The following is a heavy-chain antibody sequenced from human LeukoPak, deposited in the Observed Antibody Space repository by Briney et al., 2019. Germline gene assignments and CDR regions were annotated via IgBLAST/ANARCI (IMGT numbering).Heavy chain of an antibody. D-gene: IGHD5-12*01. V-gene: IGHV4-61*02. CDR2: NYTSGST. Sequence: SETLSLTCTVSGGSISSGSYYWSWIRQPAGKGLEWIRRNYTSGSTNYNPSLKSRVTISVDTSKNHFSLKLSSVTAADTAVYYCARKGDSGYPRGYYYYMDIWGTGTTVTVSS. CDR3: ARKGDSGYPRGYYYYMDI. CDR1: GGSISSGSYY. J-gene: IGHJ6*03.